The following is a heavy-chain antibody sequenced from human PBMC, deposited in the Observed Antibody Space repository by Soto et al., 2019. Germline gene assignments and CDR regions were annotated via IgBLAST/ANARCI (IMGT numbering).Heavy chain of an antibody. V-gene: IGHV3-23*01. Sequence: GGSLRLSCAASGFTFSSYAMRWVRQAPGKGLEWVSAISGSGGSKYYADSVKGRFTISRDNSKNTLYLQMNSLRAEDTAVYYCAKLKGVVPALVAFWGQGTLVTVSS. CDR3: AKLKGVVPALVAF. J-gene: IGHJ4*02. D-gene: IGHD2-2*01. CDR1: GFTFSSYA. CDR2: ISGSGGSK.